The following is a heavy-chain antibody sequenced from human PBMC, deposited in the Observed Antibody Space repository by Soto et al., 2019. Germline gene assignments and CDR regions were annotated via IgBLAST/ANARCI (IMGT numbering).Heavy chain of an antibody. CDR2: IWFDGTKK. J-gene: IGHJ4*02. V-gene: IGHV3-33*01. CDR3: ARDRGTRNFLYYFDY. D-gene: IGHD1-7*01. CDR1: GFSFSGSG. Sequence: PGGSLRLSCAASGFSFSGSGMHWVRQAPGKGLEWVAVIWFDGTKKYYADSVKGRFTISRDNSKNTLYLQMNSLRAEDTAVYYCARDRGTRNFLYYFDYWGQGTLVTVSS.